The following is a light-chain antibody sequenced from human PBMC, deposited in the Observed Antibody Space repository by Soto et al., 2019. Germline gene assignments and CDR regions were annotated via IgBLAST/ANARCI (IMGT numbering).Light chain of an antibody. Sequence: DIQMTQSPSTLSASVGDRVTITCRASQSISIWLAWYQQKPGKAPKLLIYKASTLKSGVPSRFSGSGSGTEFTLTISSLQPDDFATYYCQHYNSYSEAFGQGTKVEI. CDR1: QSISIW. J-gene: IGKJ1*01. CDR3: QHYNSYSEA. CDR2: KAS. V-gene: IGKV1-5*03.